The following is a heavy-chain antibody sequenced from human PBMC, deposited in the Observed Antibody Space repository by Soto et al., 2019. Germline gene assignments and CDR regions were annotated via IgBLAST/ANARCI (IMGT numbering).Heavy chain of an antibody. V-gene: IGHV2-5*02. D-gene: IGHD4-17*01. CDR3: AHIVFGDYVRYFDY. Sequence: QITLKESGPTLVKPTQTLTLTCTFSGFSLSTSGVGVGWIRQPPGKALEWLALIYWDDDKRYSPSLTSRLTITKDSSKSQVGLTMTNMDTVDTSTYYCAHIVFGDYVRYFDYWGQGTLVTVSS. J-gene: IGHJ4*02. CDR2: IYWDDDK. CDR1: GFSLSTSGVG.